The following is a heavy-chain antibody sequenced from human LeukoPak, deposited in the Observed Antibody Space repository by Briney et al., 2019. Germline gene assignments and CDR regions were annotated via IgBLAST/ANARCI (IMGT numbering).Heavy chain of an antibody. D-gene: IGHD2-15*01. CDR3: ARIETLYCSGGSCSDY. CDR2: IIPILGIA. V-gene: IGHV1-69*04. CDR1: GGTFSSYA. J-gene: IGHJ4*02. Sequence: ASVKVSCKASGGTFSSYAISWERQAPGQGLEWMGRIIPILGIANYAQKFQGRVTITADKSTSTAYMELSSLRSEDTAVYYCARIETLYCSGGSCSDYWGQGTLVTVSS.